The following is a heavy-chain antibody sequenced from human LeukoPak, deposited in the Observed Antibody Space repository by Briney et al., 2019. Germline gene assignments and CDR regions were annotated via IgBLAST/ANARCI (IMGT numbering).Heavy chain of an antibody. Sequence: PSETLSLTCGVYGGSFSGYYWSWIRQPPGKGLEWIGEINHSGSTNYNPSLKSRVTISVDTSKNQFSLKLSSVTAADTAVYYCARGRPAVATFWFDPWGQGTLVTVSS. D-gene: IGHD2-2*01. V-gene: IGHV4-34*01. J-gene: IGHJ5*02. CDR2: INHSGST. CDR3: ARGRPAVATFWFDP. CDR1: GGSFSGYY.